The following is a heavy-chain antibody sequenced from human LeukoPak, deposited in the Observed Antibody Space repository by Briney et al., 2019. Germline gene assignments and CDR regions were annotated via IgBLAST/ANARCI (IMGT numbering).Heavy chain of an antibody. CDR1: GFTFSSYG. CDR3: ARDLMYYYDSSGDY. D-gene: IGHD3-22*01. CDR2: ISFDGSNK. J-gene: IGHJ4*02. V-gene: IGHV3-30*19. Sequence: GGSLRLSCAASGFTFSSYGMHWVRQAPGKGLEWVTVISFDGSNKYYADSVKGRFTISRDNSKNTLYLQMNSLRAEDTAVYYCARDLMYYYDSSGDYWGQGTPVTVSS.